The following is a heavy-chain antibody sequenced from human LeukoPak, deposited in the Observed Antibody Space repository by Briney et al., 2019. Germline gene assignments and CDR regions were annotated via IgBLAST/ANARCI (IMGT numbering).Heavy chain of an antibody. CDR1: GFTFNTYV. V-gene: IGHV3-23*01. J-gene: IGHJ5*02. CDR2: IIGSGART. CDR3: VKAGEKYFYDSTGYFS. D-gene: IGHD3-22*01. Sequence: GGSLRLSCAASGFTFNTYVMSWVRQAPGKGLEWVSSIIGSGARTYYADSVKGRFTISRDNSKTTLYLEMNSLRAGDTAVYFCVKAGEKYFYDSTGYFSWGQGTLVTVSA.